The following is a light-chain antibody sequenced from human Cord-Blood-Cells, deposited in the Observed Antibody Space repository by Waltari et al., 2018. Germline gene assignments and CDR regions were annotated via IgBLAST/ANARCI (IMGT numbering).Light chain of an antibody. Sequence: DIVMTQSPDSLAVSLGERATINCKSSQSVLYSSNNKNYLAWYQQKPGQPPKLLIYWASTRESGTPDTFSGSGSGTDFTLNINRPQAEDVAVYYCQQHHSTPPFGQRTTVEIK. CDR3: QQHHSTPP. CDR2: WAS. V-gene: IGKV4-1*01. J-gene: IGKJ1*01. CDR1: QSVLYSSNNKNY.